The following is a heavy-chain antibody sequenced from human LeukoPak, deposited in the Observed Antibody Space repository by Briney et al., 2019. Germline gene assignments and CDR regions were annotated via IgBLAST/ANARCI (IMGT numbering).Heavy chain of an antibody. CDR2: IYYSGST. V-gene: IGHV4-39*07. CDR3: ARDSYYYDTTGYHNWFDP. J-gene: IGHJ5*02. Sequence: PSETLSLTCTVSGGSISSSSYYWGWIRQPPGKGLEWIGSIYYSGSTYYNPSLKSRVTISVDTSKNQFSLKLNSVTAADTAVYYCARDSYYYDTTGYHNWFDPWGQGTLVTVSS. D-gene: IGHD3-22*01. CDR1: GGSISSSSYY.